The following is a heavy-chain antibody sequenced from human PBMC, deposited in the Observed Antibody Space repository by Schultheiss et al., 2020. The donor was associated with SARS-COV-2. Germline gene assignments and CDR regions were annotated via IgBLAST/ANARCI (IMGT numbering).Heavy chain of an antibody. D-gene: IGHD4-23*01. Sequence: SETLSLTCTVSGGSVSSGSYYWSWIRQPPGKGLEWIGRIYTSGSTNYNPSLKSRVTMSVDTSKNQFSLKLSSVTAADTAVYYCARTHDYGGSPFDYWGQGTLVTVSS. CDR1: GGSVSSGSYY. J-gene: IGHJ4*02. CDR3: ARTHDYGGSPFDY. CDR2: IYTSGST. V-gene: IGHV4-61*01.